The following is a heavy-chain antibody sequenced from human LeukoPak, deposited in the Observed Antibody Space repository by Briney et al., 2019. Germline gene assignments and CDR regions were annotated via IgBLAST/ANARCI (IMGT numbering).Heavy chain of an antibody. J-gene: IGHJ4*02. CDR3: ARDLLDSGSYLTVDYFDY. CDR2: IYTSGST. D-gene: IGHD1-26*01. CDR1: GGSLSSYY. V-gene: IGHV4-4*07. Sequence: PSETLSLTCTVSGGSLSSYYWSWIRQPAGKGLECIGHIYTSGSTNYNPSLKSRVTMSVDTSKNQFSLKLSSVTAADTAVYYCARDLLDSGSYLTVDYFDYWGQGTLVTVSS.